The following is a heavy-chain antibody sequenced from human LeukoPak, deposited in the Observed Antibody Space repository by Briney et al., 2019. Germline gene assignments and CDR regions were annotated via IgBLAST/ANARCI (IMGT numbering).Heavy chain of an antibody. CDR2: IIPIFGTA. V-gene: IGHV1-69*05. J-gene: IGHJ5*02. D-gene: IGHD3-22*01. CDR3: ATHDLITTALGP. Sequence: SVKVSCKASGGTFSSYAISWVRQAPGQGLEWMGGIIPIFGTANYAQKFQGRVTITTDESTSTAYMELSSLRSEDTAVYYCATHDLITTALGPWGQGTLVTVSS. CDR1: GGTFSSYA.